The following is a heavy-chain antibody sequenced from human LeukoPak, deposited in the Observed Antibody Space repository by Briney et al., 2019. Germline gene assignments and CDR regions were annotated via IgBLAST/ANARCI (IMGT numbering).Heavy chain of an antibody. J-gene: IGHJ4*02. CDR2: IYSGGST. CDR3: AKDRDSGPHVIGDTAMDY. D-gene: IGHD5-18*01. CDR1: EFSVGSNY. V-gene: IGHV3-66*01. Sequence: GGSLRLSCAASEFSVGSNYMTWVRLAPGKGLEWVSLIYSGGSTYYADSVKGRFTISRDNSKNTLYLQMNSLRAEDTAVYYCAKDRDSGPHVIGDTAMDYWGQGTLVTVSS.